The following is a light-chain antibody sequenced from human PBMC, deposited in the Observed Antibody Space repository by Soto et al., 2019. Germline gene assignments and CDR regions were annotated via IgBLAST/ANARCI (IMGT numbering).Light chain of an antibody. J-gene: IGKJ3*01. V-gene: IGKV3-20*01. CDR2: GAY. CDR1: QSVSSNY. Sequence: EIVLTQSPGTLSLSPGETATLSCRASQSVSSNYVAWYHQKPGQAHRLLIYGAYSRATGVQDRFSASGSGTDFTLTISRLEPEDFAVYYCKQYGRSPCTFGPGTKVDIK. CDR3: KQYGRSPCT.